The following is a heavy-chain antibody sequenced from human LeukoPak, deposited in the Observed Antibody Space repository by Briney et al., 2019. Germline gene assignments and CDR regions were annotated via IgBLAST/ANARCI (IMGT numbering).Heavy chain of an antibody. Sequence: ASMKVSCKTSGFTFTGHYMHWLRQAPGQGLEWMGWISAYNGNTNYAQKLQGRVTMTTDTSTSTAYMELRSLRSDDTAVYYCARGQQLADYWGQGTLVTVSS. D-gene: IGHD6-13*01. CDR3: ARGQQLADY. CDR1: GFTFTGHY. J-gene: IGHJ4*02. V-gene: IGHV1-18*04. CDR2: ISAYNGNT.